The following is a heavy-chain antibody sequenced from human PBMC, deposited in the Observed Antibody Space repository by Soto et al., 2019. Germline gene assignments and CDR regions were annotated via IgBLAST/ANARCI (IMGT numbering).Heavy chain of an antibody. CDR3: APRLRGSDSDF. V-gene: IGHV2-5*02. CDR2: IYWDDDK. CDR1: GFSLSTSGVG. J-gene: IGHJ4*02. Sequence: QIPLKESGPPLVKPTQPLTLTCTFSGFSLSTSGVGVGWIRQPPGKALEWLALIYWDDDKRYSPSLKSRLTIPKDTSKTPVVLTMTNMDPVHTATYYWAPRLRGSDSDFWGQGPLVTFSS. D-gene: IGHD3-16*01.